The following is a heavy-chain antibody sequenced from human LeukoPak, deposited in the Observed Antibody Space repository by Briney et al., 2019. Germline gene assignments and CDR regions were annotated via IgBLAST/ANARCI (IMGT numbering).Heavy chain of an antibody. J-gene: IGHJ6*03. D-gene: IGHD2-15*01. Sequence: PGGSLRLSCVVSGITLSNYGMSWVRQAPGKGLEWVSAITGGGGNTYYADSVKGRFTLSRDNTKNTVYLQMNSLRAEDTAVYYCARDGLVLVAASRRDYYYYYYVDVWGKGTTVTVSS. V-gene: IGHV3-23*01. CDR2: ITGGGGNT. CDR3: ARDGLVLVAASRRDYYYYYYVDV. CDR1: GITLSNYG.